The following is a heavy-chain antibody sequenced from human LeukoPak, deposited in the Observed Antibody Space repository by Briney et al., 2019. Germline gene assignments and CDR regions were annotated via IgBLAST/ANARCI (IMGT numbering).Heavy chain of an antibody. CDR1: GXSISSSRDY. D-gene: IGHD3-10*01. J-gene: IGHJ4*02. CDR2: VHYSGTA. CDR3: ARQERYGSGSHGFDF. V-gene: IGHV4-39*01. Sequence: SETLSLTCTVSGXSISSSRDYWGWVRQSPGKGREWIGNVHYSGTAYYNPSLKSRVTISVDTSKNQFSLRLSSVTAADTAVYSCARQERYGSGSHGFDFWGQGTLVTVSS.